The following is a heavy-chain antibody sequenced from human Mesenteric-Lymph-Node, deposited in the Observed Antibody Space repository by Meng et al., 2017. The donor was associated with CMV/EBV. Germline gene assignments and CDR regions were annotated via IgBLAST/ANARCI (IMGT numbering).Heavy chain of an antibody. J-gene: IGHJ4*02. D-gene: IGHD3-10*01. Sequence: ASVKVSCKASGFTFINSAVQWVRQARGQGLEWMGWMNPNSGNTGYAQKFQGRVTMTRDTSTSTVYMELSSLRSEDTAVYYCARAGSQGFGELSLDYWGQGTLVTVSS. CDR3: ARAGSQGFGELSLDY. CDR1: GFTFINSA. V-gene: IGHV1-8*02. CDR2: MNPNSGNT.